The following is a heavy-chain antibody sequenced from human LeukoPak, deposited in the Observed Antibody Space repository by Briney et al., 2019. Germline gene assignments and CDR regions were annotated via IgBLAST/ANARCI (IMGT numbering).Heavy chain of an antibody. Sequence: PGGSLRLSCAASGCTFSNYSMTWVRQAPGKGLEWVSGTNGGGDTTHYADSVKGRFTISRDNSKNMVYLQMDSLRAEDTAVYYCATQWSVGGPTWNYMDVWGKGTTVTVSS. V-gene: IGHV3-23*01. J-gene: IGHJ6*03. D-gene: IGHD2-15*01. CDR3: ATQWSVGGPTWNYMDV. CDR2: TNGGGDTT. CDR1: GCTFSNYS.